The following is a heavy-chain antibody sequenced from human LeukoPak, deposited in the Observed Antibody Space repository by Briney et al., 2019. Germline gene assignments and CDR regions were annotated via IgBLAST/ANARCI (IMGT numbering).Heavy chain of an antibody. CDR3: ARWYSSSWYLLDI. D-gene: IGHD6-13*01. V-gene: IGHV4-59*01. Sequence: SETLSLTCTVSGGSISSYYWSWIRQPPGKGLEWIGYIYYSGSTNYNPSLKSRVTISVDTSKNQFSLKLSSVTAADTAVYYCARWYSSSWYLLDIWGQGTMVTVSS. CDR1: GGSISSYY. CDR2: IYYSGST. J-gene: IGHJ3*02.